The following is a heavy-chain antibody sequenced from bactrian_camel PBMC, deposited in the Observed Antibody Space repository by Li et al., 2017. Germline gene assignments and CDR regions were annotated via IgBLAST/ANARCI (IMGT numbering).Heavy chain of an antibody. V-gene: IGHV3S53*01. D-gene: IGHD8*01. CDR3: AADQTRRGARWISLDPANFAV. Sequence: QLVESGGGSVQAGGSLRLSCTNSGSTVRDNCLGWFRQAPGKEREAVASIYIGSDTTDYADSVKGRFTISEDGAKNTVYLQMNILEPEDTAVYYCAADQTRRGARWISLDPANFAVWGQGTQVTVS. CDR1: GSTVRDNC. CDR2: IYIGSDTT. J-gene: IGHJ4*01.